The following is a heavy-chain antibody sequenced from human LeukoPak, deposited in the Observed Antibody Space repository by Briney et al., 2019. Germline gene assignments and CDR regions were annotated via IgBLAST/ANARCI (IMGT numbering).Heavy chain of an antibody. CDR2: ISWNSDTR. J-gene: IGHJ4*02. V-gene: IGHV3-9*01. CDR1: GFTFDDYA. CDR3: ARNRHLGGVTWFYFDS. D-gene: IGHD3-9*01. Sequence: PGRSLRLSCAASGFTFDDYAMHWVRQIPGKGLGWVARISWNSDTRAYADSVLGRFTISRDNARNSLYLQMDNLRTEDTAFYYCARNRHLGGVTWFYFDSWGQGTLVTVSS.